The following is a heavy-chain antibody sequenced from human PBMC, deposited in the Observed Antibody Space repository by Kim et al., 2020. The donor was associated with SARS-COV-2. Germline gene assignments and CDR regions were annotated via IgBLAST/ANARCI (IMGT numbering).Heavy chain of an antibody. J-gene: IGHJ4*02. CDR3: ARKPYYYDSSGYVDY. CDR2: ISAYNGNT. V-gene: IGHV1-18*01. CDR1: GYTFTSYG. Sequence: ASVKVSCKASGYTFTSYGISWVRQAPGQGLEWMGWISAYNGNTNYAQKLQGRVTMTTDTSTSTAYMELRSLRSDDTAVYYCARKPYYYDSSGYVDYWGQGTLVTVSS. D-gene: IGHD3-22*01.